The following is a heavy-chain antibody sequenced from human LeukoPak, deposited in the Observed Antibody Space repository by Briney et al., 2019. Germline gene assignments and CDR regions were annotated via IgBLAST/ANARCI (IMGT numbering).Heavy chain of an antibody. J-gene: IGHJ4*02. CDR3: ARDGIQYSSGWFPSDY. V-gene: IGHV1-2*02. CDR2: INPNSGGT. D-gene: IGHD6-19*01. CDR1: GYTFTGYY. Sequence: ASVKVSCKASGYTFTGYYMHWVRQAPGQGLEWMGWINPNSGGTNYAQKFQGRVTMTRDTSISTAYMELSRLRSDDTAVYYCARDGIQYSSGWFPSDYWGQGTLVTVSS.